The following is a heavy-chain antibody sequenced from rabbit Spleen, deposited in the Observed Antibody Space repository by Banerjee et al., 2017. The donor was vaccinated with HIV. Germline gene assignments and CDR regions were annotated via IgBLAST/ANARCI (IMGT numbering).Heavy chain of an antibody. Sequence: QEQLVESGGGLFQPGGSLALTCKASGFSLNSDYVMCWVRQAPGKGLEWIGCINTGSGSTWYASWVNGRFTISKTSSTTVTLQMTSLTAADTATYFCARDSAAYYTGNLWGPGTLVTVS. CDR1: GFSLNSDYV. CDR2: INTGSGST. V-gene: IGHV1S45*01. J-gene: IGHJ4*01. D-gene: IGHD8-1*01. CDR3: ARDSAAYYTGNL.